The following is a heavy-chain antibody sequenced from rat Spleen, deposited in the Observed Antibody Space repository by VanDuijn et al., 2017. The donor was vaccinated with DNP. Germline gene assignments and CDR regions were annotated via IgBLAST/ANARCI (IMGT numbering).Heavy chain of an antibody. J-gene: IGHJ2*01. Sequence: EVQLVESGGDLVQPGRSLKLSCTASGFTFSNYGMAWVRQAPTKGLEWVAYIGSDGYAPYYGDSVKGRFTISRDNAKSTLYLQMNSLRSEDMATYYCIRWNSGHFDYWGQGVMVTVSS. CDR1: GFTFSNYG. V-gene: IGHV5-22*01. CDR3: IRWNSGHFDY. CDR2: IGSDGYAP. D-gene: IGHD4-3*01.